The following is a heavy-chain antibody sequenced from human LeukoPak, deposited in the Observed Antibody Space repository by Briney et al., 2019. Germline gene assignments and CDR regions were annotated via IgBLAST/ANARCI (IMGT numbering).Heavy chain of an antibody. J-gene: IGHJ5*02. V-gene: IGHV3-11*04. CDR1: GFTFSDYY. D-gene: IGHD3-3*01. CDR2: ISSSRSTI. CDR3: ARSTPDFWSGYSANWFDP. Sequence: GGSLRLSCAAPGFTFSDYYMSWIRPAPGKGLEGVSYISSSRSTIYYADSVKGRFTISRDNAKNSLYLQMNSLRAEDTAVYYCARSTPDFWSGYSANWFDPWGQGTLVTVSS.